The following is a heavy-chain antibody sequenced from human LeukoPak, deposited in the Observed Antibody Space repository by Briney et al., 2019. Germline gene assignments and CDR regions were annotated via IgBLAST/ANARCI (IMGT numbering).Heavy chain of an antibody. V-gene: IGHV3-7*01. CDR2: IKQDGSEK. Sequence: GGSLRLSCAASGFTFSSYWMSWVRQAPGKGLEWVANIKQDGSEKYYVDSVKGRFTISRDNAKNSLYLQMNSLRAEDTAVYYCARASAAAGTTWGYYYYYYMDVWGKGTTVTISS. D-gene: IGHD6-13*01. CDR1: GFTFSSYW. CDR3: ARASAAAGTTWGYYYYYYMDV. J-gene: IGHJ6*03.